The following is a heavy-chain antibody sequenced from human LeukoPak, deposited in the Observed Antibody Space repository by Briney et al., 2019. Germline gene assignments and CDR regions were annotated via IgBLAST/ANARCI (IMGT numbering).Heavy chain of an antibody. J-gene: IGHJ4*02. D-gene: IGHD5-12*01. CDR1: GYTFINYG. CDR2: ISASNGNT. Sequence: ASVKVSCKASGYTFINYGVTWVRQAPGQGLEWMGWISASNGNTNYAQKLQGRVTMTTETTTSTAYMELRSLRSDDTAVYYCARALSRGYSGYDYGLGYWGQGTLVTVSS. CDR3: ARALSRGYSGYDYGLGY. V-gene: IGHV1-18*01.